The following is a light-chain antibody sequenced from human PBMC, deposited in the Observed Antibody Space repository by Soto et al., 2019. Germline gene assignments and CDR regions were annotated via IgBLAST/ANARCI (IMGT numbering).Light chain of an antibody. CDR3: QSYDSSLSGLWV. CDR1: SSNIGAGYD. V-gene: IGLV1-40*01. Sequence: QAVVTQPPSVSGAPGQRVTISCTGSSSNIGAGYDVHWYQQLPGTAPKLLIYGNSNRPSGVPDRFSGSKSGTSASLAITGLQAEDEADYYCQSYDSSLSGLWVFGGGTKLNVL. CDR2: GNS. J-gene: IGLJ3*02.